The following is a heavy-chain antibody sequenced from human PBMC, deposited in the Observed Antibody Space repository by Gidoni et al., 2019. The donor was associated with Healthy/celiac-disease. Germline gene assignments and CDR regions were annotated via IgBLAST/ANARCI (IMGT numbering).Heavy chain of an antibody. CDR3: AKDESWGSSFLDWFDP. D-gene: IGHD6-6*01. J-gene: IGHJ5*02. V-gene: IGHV3-23*04. Sequence: EVQLVESGGGLVQPGGSLRLSCAASGFTFSSYAMSWVRQAPGKGLEWVSAISGSGGNTYYADSVKGRFTISRDNSKNTLYLQMNSLRAEDTAVYYCAKDESWGSSFLDWFDPWGQGTLVTVSS. CDR2: ISGSGGNT. CDR1: GFTFSSYA.